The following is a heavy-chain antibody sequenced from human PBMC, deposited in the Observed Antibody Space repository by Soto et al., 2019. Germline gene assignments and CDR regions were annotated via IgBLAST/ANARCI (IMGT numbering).Heavy chain of an antibody. D-gene: IGHD3-3*01. Sequence: GGSLRLSCAASGFTFSSYAMSWVRQAPGKRLEWVSAISGSGGSTYYADYVKGRFTISRDNSKNTLYLQMNSLRAEDTAVYYCAKGNQILRFLEWFSDTHSFAVDYWGQGTLVTVSS. V-gene: IGHV3-23*01. J-gene: IGHJ4*02. CDR1: GFTFSSYA. CDR3: AKGNQILRFLEWFSDTHSFAVDY. CDR2: ISGSGGST.